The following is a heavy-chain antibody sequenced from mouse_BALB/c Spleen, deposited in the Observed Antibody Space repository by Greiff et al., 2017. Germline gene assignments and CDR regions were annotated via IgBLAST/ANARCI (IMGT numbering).Heavy chain of an antibody. V-gene: IGHV1-77*01. Sequence: QVQLKESGAELARPGASVKLSCKASGYTFTDYYINWVKQRTGQGLEWIGEIYPGSGNTYYNEKFKGKATLTADKSSSTAYMQLSSLTSEDSAVYFCARRGNYPYAMDYWGQGTSVTVSS. CDR1: GYTFTDYY. CDR3: ARRGNYPYAMDY. CDR2: IYPGSGNT. J-gene: IGHJ4*01. D-gene: IGHD1-1*01.